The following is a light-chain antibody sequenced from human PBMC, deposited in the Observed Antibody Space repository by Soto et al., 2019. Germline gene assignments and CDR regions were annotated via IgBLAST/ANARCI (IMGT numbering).Light chain of an antibody. V-gene: IGKV3-20*01. J-gene: IGKJ5*01. CDR1: QSVSSK. CDR2: GAS. CDR3: QQYGSSPIT. Sequence: EIVLTQSPATLSLSPGERATLSCRASQSVSSKLAWYQHKPGQAPRLLIYGASSRATGIPDRFSGSGSGTDFTLTISRLEPEDFAVYYCQQYGSSPITFGQGTRLEIK.